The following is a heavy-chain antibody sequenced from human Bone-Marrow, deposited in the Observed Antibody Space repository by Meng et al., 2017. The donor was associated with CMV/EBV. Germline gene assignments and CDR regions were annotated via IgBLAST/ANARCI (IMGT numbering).Heavy chain of an antibody. Sequence: GESLKISCAASGFTVSSNYMSWVRQAPGKGLEWVSSISSSSSYIYYADSVKGRFTISRDNAKNSLYLQMNSLRAEDTAVYYCARGLTPSWGYYYGMDVWGQGTTVTVSS. CDR3: ARGLTPSWGYYYGMDV. D-gene: IGHD2-2*01. CDR1: GFTVSSNY. CDR2: ISSSSSYI. J-gene: IGHJ6*02. V-gene: IGHV3-21*01.